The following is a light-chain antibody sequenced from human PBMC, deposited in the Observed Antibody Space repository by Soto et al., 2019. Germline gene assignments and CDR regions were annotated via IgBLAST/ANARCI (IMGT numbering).Light chain of an antibody. CDR3: SSYGGSNNVV. CDR2: EVS. V-gene: IGLV2-8*01. Sequence: QSVLTQPPSASGSPGQSVTISCTGTSSDVGGYNYVSWYQQHPGKAPKLMIYEVSQRPSGVPDRFSGSKSANTASLTVSGLQAEDEADYYCSSYGGSNNVVFGGGTQLTVL. CDR1: SSDVGGYNY. J-gene: IGLJ2*01.